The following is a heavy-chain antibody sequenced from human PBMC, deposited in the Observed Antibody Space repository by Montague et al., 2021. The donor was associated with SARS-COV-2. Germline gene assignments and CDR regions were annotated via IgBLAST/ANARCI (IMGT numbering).Heavy chain of an antibody. CDR1: SGSISDYY. D-gene: IGHD6-19*01. V-gene: IGHV4-59*13. J-gene: IGHJ4*02. CDR3: ARVRYSDGWTFDY. CDR2: VYSSGST. Sequence: SETLSLTCTISSGSISDYYWSWIRQHPGKGREWIGYVYSSGSTNYNPSLEGRVTMSVDTSKNQFSLKLISVTAADTAVYYCARVRYSDGWTFDYWGQGTLVTVSS.